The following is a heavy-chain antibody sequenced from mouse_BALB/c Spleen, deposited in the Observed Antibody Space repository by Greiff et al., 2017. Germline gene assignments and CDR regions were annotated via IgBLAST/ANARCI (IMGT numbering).Heavy chain of an antibody. D-gene: IGHD2-1*01. CDR2: INPSTGYT. CDR1: GYTFTSYW. Sequence: VQLQQSGADLAKPGASVKMSCKASGYTFTSYWMHWVKQRPGQGLEWIGYINPSTGYTEYNQKFKDKATLTADKSSSTAYMQLSSLTSEDSAVYYCARENGNYLAWFAYWGQGTLVTVSA. V-gene: IGHV1-7*01. J-gene: IGHJ3*01. CDR3: ARENGNYLAWFAY.